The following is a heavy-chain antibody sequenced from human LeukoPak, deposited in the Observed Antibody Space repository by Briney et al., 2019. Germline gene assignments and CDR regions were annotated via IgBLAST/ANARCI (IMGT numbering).Heavy chain of an antibody. V-gene: IGHV3-53*01. CDR3: IVFGDSKN. J-gene: IGHJ4*02. CDR2: IHTSGDT. D-gene: IGHD4-17*01. Sequence: GGSLRLSCAASGLSGSHNYVSWVRQAPGKGLEWVCAIHTSGDTCYADSVKGRFTISRDTSKNTLYIQINSLRVEDTAVYYCIVFGDSKNWGQGTLVTVSS. CDR1: GLSGSHNY.